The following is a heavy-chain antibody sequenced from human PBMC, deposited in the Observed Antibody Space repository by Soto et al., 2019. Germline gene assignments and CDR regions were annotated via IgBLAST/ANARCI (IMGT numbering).Heavy chain of an antibody. Sequence: PGGSLRLSCAASGFTFSSYEMNWVRQAPGKGLEWVSYISSSGSTIYYADSVKGRFTISRDNAKHSLYLQMNSLRAEDTAVYYCARDGGFLGVVIIPTFDYWGQGTLVIASS. CDR1: GFTFSSYE. J-gene: IGHJ4*02. CDR2: ISSSGSTI. D-gene: IGHD3-3*01. V-gene: IGHV3-48*03. CDR3: ARDGGFLGVVIIPTFDY.